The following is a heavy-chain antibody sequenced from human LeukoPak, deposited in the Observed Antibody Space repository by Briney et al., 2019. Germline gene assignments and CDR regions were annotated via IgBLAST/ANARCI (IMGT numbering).Heavy chain of an antibody. D-gene: IGHD5-24*01. CDR1: GFTFSSYS. Sequence: GGSLRLSCAASGFTFSSYSMNWVRQAPGKGLEWVSAISGSGGSTYYADSVKGRFTISRDNSKNTLYLQMNSLRAEDTAVYYCARARRDGYSHAFDIWGQGTMVTVSS. J-gene: IGHJ3*02. CDR2: ISGSGGST. CDR3: ARARRDGYSHAFDI. V-gene: IGHV3-23*01.